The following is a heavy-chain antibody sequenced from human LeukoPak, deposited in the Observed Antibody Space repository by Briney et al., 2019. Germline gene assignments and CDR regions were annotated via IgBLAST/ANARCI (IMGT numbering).Heavy chain of an antibody. V-gene: IGHV1-2*06. D-gene: IGHD3-22*01. CDR3: AREAIYDSSGYRDAFDI. CDR1: GYTFTAYY. Sequence: ASVKVSCKAFGYTFTAYYMHWVRQAPGQGLEWMGRINLNSGGTNYAQKFQGRVTMTRDTSISTAYMELSRLRSDDTAVYYCAREAIYDSSGYRDAFDIWGQGTMVTVSS. CDR2: INLNSGGT. J-gene: IGHJ3*02.